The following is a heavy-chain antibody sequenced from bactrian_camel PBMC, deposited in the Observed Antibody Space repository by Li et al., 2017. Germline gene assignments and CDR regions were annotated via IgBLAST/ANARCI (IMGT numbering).Heavy chain of an antibody. CDR2: IGVDQST. V-gene: IGHV3S53*01. Sequence: HVQLVESGGGSVQTGGSLRLSCDASPHASADCLYSLSWYRQAPGKGREFVALIGVDQSTNYANSVKGRFAISGDAGLKMVYLQMNNLKPEDTATYYCAALYTGISGCYSTSLVPASFKHWGQGTQVTVS. J-gene: IGHJ4*01. D-gene: IGHD2*01. CDR3: AALYTGISGCYSTSLVPASFKH. CDR1: PHASADCLYS.